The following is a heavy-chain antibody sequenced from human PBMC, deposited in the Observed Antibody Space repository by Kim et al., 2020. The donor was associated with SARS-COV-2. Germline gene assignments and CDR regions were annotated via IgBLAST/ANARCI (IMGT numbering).Heavy chain of an antibody. J-gene: IGHJ6*02. V-gene: IGHV3-21*01. CDR3: ARDLGGSGSYYMVSGINWAFPDSYGMDV. Sequence: GGSLRLSCAASGFTFSSYSMNWVRQAPGKGLEWVSSISSSSSYIYYADSVKGRFTISRDNAKNSLYLQMNSLRAEDTAVYYCARDLGGSGSYYMVSGINWAFPDSYGMDVWGQGTTVTVSS. CDR2: ISSSSSYI. D-gene: IGHD3-10*01. CDR1: GFTFSSYS.